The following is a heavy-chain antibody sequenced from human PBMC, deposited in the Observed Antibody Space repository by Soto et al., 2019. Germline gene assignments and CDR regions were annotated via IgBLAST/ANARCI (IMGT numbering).Heavy chain of an antibody. Sequence: EVQLVESGGGLVQPGGSLRLSCAASGFTFSSYSMNWVRQVPGKGLEWLSFISGSGTTIHYADSVKGRFTISRDNAKNSLYLQMNSLRAEDTAVYYCARDVAVREEYWGQGTLVTVSS. V-gene: IGHV3-48*01. J-gene: IGHJ4*02. CDR3: ARDVAVREEY. CDR2: ISGSGTTI. D-gene: IGHD3-10*01. CDR1: GFTFSSYS.